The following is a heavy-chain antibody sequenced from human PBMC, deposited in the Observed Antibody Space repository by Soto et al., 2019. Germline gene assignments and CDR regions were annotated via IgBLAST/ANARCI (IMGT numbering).Heavy chain of an antibody. Sequence: PSETLSLTCTVSGGSISSYYWSWIRQPAGKGLEWIGRISTSGSTNYNRSLKSRVTLSVDTSKNQFSLKLRSVTAADTAVHYCARDLYSSSSYWFDPWGQGSLVTVSS. CDR2: ISTSGST. D-gene: IGHD6-6*01. V-gene: IGHV4-4*07. J-gene: IGHJ5*02. CDR1: GGSISSYY. CDR3: ARDLYSSSSYWFDP.